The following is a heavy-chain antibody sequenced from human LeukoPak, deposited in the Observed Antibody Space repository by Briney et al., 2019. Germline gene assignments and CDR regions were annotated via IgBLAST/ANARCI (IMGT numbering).Heavy chain of an antibody. Sequence: TSETLSLTCAVYGGSFSRYSWNWIRQPPGKGLEWIGEINHRGSTNYNPSLKSRVTISVDTSKNQFSLKLSSVTAADTAVYYCARDGRSEYSSGWYFAFDIWGQGTMVTVSS. D-gene: IGHD6-19*01. CDR3: ARDGRSEYSSGWYFAFDI. V-gene: IGHV4-34*01. CDR1: GGSFSRYS. CDR2: INHRGST. J-gene: IGHJ3*02.